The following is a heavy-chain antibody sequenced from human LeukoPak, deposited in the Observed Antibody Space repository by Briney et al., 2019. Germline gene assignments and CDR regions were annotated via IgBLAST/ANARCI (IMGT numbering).Heavy chain of an antibody. CDR1: GFTFSSYA. CDR3: ARDSSVSFGVDLDY. V-gene: IGHV3-7*01. J-gene: IGHJ4*02. CDR2: IKQDGSEK. Sequence: GGSLRLSCAASGFTFSSYAMSWVRQAPGKGLEWVANIKQDGSEKYYVDSVKGRFTISRDNAKNSLYLQMNSLRAEDTAVYYCARDSSVSFGVDLDYWGQGTLVTVSS. D-gene: IGHD3-3*01.